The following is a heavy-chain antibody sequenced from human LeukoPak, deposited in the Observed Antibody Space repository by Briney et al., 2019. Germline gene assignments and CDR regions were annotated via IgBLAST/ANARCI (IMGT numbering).Heavy chain of an antibody. V-gene: IGHV3-21*01. CDR1: GFTFSSYT. CDR3: AGTPFYPVNSYGSPDDY. D-gene: IGHD5-18*01. J-gene: IGHJ4*02. CDR2: ISSSSSYI. Sequence: PGGSLRLSCAASGFTFSSYTMNWVRQAPGKGLEYVSSISSSSSYIYYADSVKGRFTISRDNAKNSLYLQMSSLRAEDTAVYYCAGTPFYPVNSYGSPDDYGGQGSLVTVSS.